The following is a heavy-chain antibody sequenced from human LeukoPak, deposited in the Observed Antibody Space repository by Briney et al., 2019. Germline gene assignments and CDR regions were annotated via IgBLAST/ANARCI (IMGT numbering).Heavy chain of an antibody. Sequence: SETLSLTCTVSGGSISSGSYYWSWIRQPAGKGLEWIGRIYTSGSTNYNPSLKSRVTISVDTSKNQFSLKLSSVTAADTAVYYCAREGRGCSGGSCKQASDYWGQGTLVTVSS. CDR1: GGSISSGSYY. V-gene: IGHV4-61*02. J-gene: IGHJ4*02. CDR2: IYTSGST. D-gene: IGHD2-15*01. CDR3: AREGRGCSGGSCKQASDY.